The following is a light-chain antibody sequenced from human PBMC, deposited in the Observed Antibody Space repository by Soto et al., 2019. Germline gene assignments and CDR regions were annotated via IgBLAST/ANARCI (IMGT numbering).Light chain of an antibody. CDR1: QSVGSD. J-gene: IGKJ4*01. CDR3: QQYNSWPLT. V-gene: IGKV3D-15*01. CDR2: DII. Sequence: EIVMTQSPATLSVSPGERATLPCRASQSVGSDLAWYQQKPGQAPRLVIYDIITRATGVPTRISGSGSGTEFTLTISSRQSEDFAVYYCQQYNSWPLTFGVGTKVEIK.